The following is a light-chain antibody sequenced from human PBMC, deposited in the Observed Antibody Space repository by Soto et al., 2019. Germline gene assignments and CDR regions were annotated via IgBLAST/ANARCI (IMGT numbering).Light chain of an antibody. J-gene: IGKJ5*01. CDR1: QSAGNF. CDR2: YIS. Sequence: EIVMTQSPATLYVSPGETASLSCRASQSAGNFLAWYQQKPGQAPRLLIYYISTRATGIPARFSGSGSGTEFTLTINSLQSEDSAVYYCQQHNQWPITFGQGTRLEIK. CDR3: QQHNQWPIT. V-gene: IGKV3D-15*01.